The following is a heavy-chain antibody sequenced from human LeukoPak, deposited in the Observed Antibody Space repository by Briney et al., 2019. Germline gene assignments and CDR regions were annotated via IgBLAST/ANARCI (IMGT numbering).Heavy chain of an antibody. J-gene: IGHJ6*04. V-gene: IGHV4-30-2*01. CDR1: GGSISSGGYS. CDR2: IHHGGST. D-gene: IGHD3-10*01. Sequence: SETLSLTCAVSGGSISSGGYSWSWIRQPPGKALEWIGYIHHGGSTSYNPSLRSRPTISVDRSKNQFSLKLSSMTAADTAVYYCARAPTRYGSGSADYYYYGMDVWGKGTTVTVSS. CDR3: ARAPTRYGSGSADYYYYGMDV.